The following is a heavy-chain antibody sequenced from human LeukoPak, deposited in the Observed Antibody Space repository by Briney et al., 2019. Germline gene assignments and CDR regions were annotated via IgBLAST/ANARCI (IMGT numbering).Heavy chain of an antibody. Sequence: SETLSLTCTVSGGSISSYYWSWIRQPPGKGLEWIGYIYYSGSTNYSPSLKSRVTISLDTSKNQFSLKLSSVTAADTAVYYCARGRYYYDSSGAFDIWGQGTMVTVSS. CDR1: GGSISSYY. CDR3: ARGRYYYDSSGAFDI. V-gene: IGHV4-59*01. J-gene: IGHJ3*02. CDR2: IYYSGST. D-gene: IGHD3-22*01.